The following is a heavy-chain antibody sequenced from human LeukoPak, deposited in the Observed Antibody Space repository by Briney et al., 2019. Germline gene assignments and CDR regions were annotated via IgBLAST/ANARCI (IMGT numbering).Heavy chain of an antibody. Sequence: ASVKVSCKASGGTFSSYAISWVRQAPGQGLEWMGRIIPMLGIANYAQKFQGRITITADKSTSTAYMELNSLRYEDTAVYYCARYCSSTSCSFDYWGQGTLVTVSS. V-gene: IGHV1-69*04. D-gene: IGHD2-2*01. J-gene: IGHJ4*02. CDR3: ARYCSSTSCSFDY. CDR1: GGTFSSYA. CDR2: IIPMLGIA.